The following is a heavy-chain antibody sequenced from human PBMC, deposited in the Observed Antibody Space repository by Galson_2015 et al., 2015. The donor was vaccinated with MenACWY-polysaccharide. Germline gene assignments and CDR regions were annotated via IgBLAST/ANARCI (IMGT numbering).Heavy chain of an antibody. V-gene: IGHV3-11*01. CDR3: ARVGAEHYYDSSGYNAEVAFDI. D-gene: IGHD3-22*01. J-gene: IGHJ3*02. CDR1: GFTFSDYY. Sequence: SLRLSCAASGFTFSDYYMSWIRQAPGKGLEWVSYISSSGSTIYYADSVKGRFTISRDNAKNSLYLQMNSLRAEDTAVYYCARVGAEHYYDSSGYNAEVAFDIWGQGTMATASS. CDR2: ISSSGSTI.